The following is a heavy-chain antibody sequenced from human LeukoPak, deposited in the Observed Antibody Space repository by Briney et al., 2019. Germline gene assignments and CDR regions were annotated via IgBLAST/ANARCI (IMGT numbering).Heavy chain of an antibody. Sequence: ASVKVSCKASGYTFTDYFVHWVRQAPGQGLEWIGIIKLSAITTSYAQKFQGRVTMTRDTSTNTVYMELSSLRSEDTAVYYCARVLTSSTNEGYFDYWGQGTLVTVSS. CDR1: GYTFTDYF. D-gene: IGHD2-2*01. J-gene: IGHJ4*02. V-gene: IGHV1-46*01. CDR2: IKLSAITT. CDR3: ARVLTSSTNEGYFDY.